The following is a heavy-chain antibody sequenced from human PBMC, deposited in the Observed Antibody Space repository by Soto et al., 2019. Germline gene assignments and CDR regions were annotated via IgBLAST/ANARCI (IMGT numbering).Heavy chain of an antibody. CDR2: INPNSGGA. Sequence: ASVKVSCKASGYTFTGYYMHWVRQAPGQGLEWMGWINPNSGGANYAQKFQGRVTMTRDTSISTAYMELSSLRSDDTAVYYCARTAWYSSGGSIGSEYHFGYWGQGPRVTVSS. J-gene: IGHJ4*02. V-gene: IGHV1-2*02. CDR1: GYTFTGYY. D-gene: IGHD6-19*01. CDR3: ARTAWYSSGGSIGSEYHFGY.